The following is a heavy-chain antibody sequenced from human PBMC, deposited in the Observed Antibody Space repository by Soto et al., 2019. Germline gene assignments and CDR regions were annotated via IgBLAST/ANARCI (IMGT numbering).Heavy chain of an antibody. D-gene: IGHD6-6*01. Sequence: QVQLVESGGGVVQPGRSLRLSCAASGFTFSSYGMHWVRQAPGKGLEWVAGISYDGSNKYYADSVKGRFTISRDNSKNTLYLQMNSLRAEDTAVYYCAKVGTLYSISLDYWGQGTLVTVSS. CDR1: GFTFSSYG. V-gene: IGHV3-30*18. CDR2: ISYDGSNK. CDR3: AKVGTLYSISLDY. J-gene: IGHJ4*02.